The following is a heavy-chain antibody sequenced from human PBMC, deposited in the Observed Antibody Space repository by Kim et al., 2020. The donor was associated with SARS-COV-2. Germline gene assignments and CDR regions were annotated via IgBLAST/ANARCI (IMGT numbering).Heavy chain of an antibody. V-gene: IGHV3-15*01. Sequence: GGSLRLSCAASGFTFSNAWMSWVRQAPGKGLEWVGRIKSKTDGGTTDYAAPVKGRFTISRDDSKNTLYLQMNSLKTEDTAVYYCTTDRSYDYIWGSYRYIDYWGQGTLVPVSS. J-gene: IGHJ4*02. CDR1: GFTFSNAW. D-gene: IGHD3-16*02. CDR3: TTDRSYDYIWGSYRYIDY. CDR2: IKSKTDGGTT.